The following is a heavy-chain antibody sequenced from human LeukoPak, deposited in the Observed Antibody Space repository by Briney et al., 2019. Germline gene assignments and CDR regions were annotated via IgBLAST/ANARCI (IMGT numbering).Heavy chain of an antibody. Sequence: GESLKISCKGSGYSFTSYRIGWVRQMPGKGLEWMGIIYPGDSDTRYSPSFQGQVTISADKSISTAYLQWSSLKASDTAMYYCARQGGAAAGTGAFDIWGQGTMVTVSS. V-gene: IGHV5-51*01. D-gene: IGHD6-13*01. CDR3: ARQGGAAAGTGAFDI. CDR1: GYSFTSYR. CDR2: IYPGDSDT. J-gene: IGHJ3*02.